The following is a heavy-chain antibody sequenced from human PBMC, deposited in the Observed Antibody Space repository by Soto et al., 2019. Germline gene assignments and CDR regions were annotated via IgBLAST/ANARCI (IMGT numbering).Heavy chain of an antibody. CDR3: AREPTGHPFDY. J-gene: IGHJ4*02. V-gene: IGHV1-18*04. CDR2: ISTDNGNA. CDR1: GDTFINYG. Sequence: QVQLVQSGAEVKKPGASLKVSCKASGDTFINYGISWMRQAPGQGLEWMGWISTDNGNANYAQKVQGRVTLTTDTSTSTAYMELRSLRSDDTAVYYCAREPTGHPFDYWGQGTLVTVSS.